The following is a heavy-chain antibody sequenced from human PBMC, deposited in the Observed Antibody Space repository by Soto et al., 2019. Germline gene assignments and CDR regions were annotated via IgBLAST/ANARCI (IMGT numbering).Heavy chain of an antibody. D-gene: IGHD3-3*01. CDR3: TTDGGYDFWSGYYIPRFWGYYGMDV. J-gene: IGHJ6*02. V-gene: IGHV3-15*07. CDR2: IKSKTDGGTT. Sequence: EAQLVESGGGLVKPGGSLRLSCAASGFTFSNAWMNWVRQAPGKGLEWVGRIKSKTDGGTTDYAAPVKGRFTISRDDSKNTLYLQMNSLKTEDTAVYYCTTDGGYDFWSGYYIPRFWGYYGMDVWGQGTTVTVSS. CDR1: GFTFSNAW.